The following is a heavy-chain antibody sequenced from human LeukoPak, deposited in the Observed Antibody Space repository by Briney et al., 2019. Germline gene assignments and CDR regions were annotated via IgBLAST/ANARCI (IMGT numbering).Heavy chain of an antibody. CDR3: ASPRKYSSSWYARPELYFDY. J-gene: IGHJ4*02. CDR1: GFTFSSYW. V-gene: IGHV3-7*01. D-gene: IGHD6-13*01. Sequence: GGSLRLSCAASGFTFSSYWMSWVRQAPGKGLEWVANIKQDGSEKYYVDSVKGRFTISRDNAKNSLYLQMNSLRAEDTAVYYCASPRKYSSSWYARPELYFDYWGQGTLVTVSS. CDR2: IKQDGSEK.